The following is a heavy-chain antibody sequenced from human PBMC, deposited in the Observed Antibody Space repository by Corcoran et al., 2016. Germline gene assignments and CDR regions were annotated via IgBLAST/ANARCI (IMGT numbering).Heavy chain of an antibody. Sequence: QVQLVQSGAEVKKPGASVKVSCKASGYTFTSYGISWVRQAPGQGLEWMGWISAYNGNTNYAQKLQGRVTMTTDTSTSTAYMELRSLRSEDTAVYYCARTYTYYYDSSGYCLDYWGQGTLVTVSS. CDR2: ISAYNGNT. J-gene: IGHJ4*02. D-gene: IGHD3-22*01. CDR3: ARTYTYYYDSSGYCLDY. CDR1: GYTFTSYG. V-gene: IGHV1-18*01.